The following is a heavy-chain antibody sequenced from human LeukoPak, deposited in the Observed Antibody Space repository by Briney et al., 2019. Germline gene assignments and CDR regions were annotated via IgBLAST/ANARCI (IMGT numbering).Heavy chain of an antibody. D-gene: IGHD6-13*01. J-gene: IGHJ4*02. V-gene: IGHV3-23*01. Sequence: GGSLRLSCAASGFIFSTSAMSWVRQAPGKGLEWVSGIRGSGGSTYYVDSVKGRFTISRDNSKNTLYLQLNSLRAEDTAVYYCAKDHRSAAGRGYFDYWGQGTLVTVSS. CDR3: AKDHRSAAGRGYFDY. CDR1: GFIFSTSA. CDR2: IRGSGGST.